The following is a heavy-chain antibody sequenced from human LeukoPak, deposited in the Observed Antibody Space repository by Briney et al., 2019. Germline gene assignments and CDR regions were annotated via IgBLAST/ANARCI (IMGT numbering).Heavy chain of an antibody. CDR1: GGSISGYF. Sequence: SETLSLTCTVSGGSISGYFWSWIRQPPGKGLEWIGYIYYSGSTNYNPSLKSRVTISVDTSKNQFSLKLSAVTAADTAVYYCAIHGVYNWNDYAFDVWGQGTMVTVSS. J-gene: IGHJ3*01. V-gene: IGHV4-59*08. CDR3: AIHGVYNWNDYAFDV. D-gene: IGHD1-1*01. CDR2: IYYSGST.